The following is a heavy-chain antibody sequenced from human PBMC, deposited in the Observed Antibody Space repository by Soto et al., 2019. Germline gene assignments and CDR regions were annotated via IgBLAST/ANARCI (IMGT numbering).Heavy chain of an antibody. V-gene: IGHV4-59*01. J-gene: IGHJ6*02. Sequence: SETLSLTCNVSGGSISDFYWSWIRQSPGKRLEWIGYLYYTGSANYNPALKSRVTISLDTSKNQFSLKVRSVTAADTAVYYCARGGGYDFRSSQAPPIDVWGQGTTVTVSS. CDR3: ARGGGYDFRSSQAPPIDV. D-gene: IGHD3-3*01. CDR2: LYYTGSA. CDR1: GGSISDFY.